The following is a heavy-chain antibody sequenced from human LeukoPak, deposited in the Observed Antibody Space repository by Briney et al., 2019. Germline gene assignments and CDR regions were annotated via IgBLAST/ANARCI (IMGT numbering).Heavy chain of an antibody. J-gene: IGHJ4*02. CDR3: ARWPPGYSYGHYFDY. Sequence: SETLSLTCTVSGGSISSSSSFWGWIRQPPGKGLEWIGHIKNGGSPNYNPPLKSRVTISVDTSKNQFSLKLSSVTAADTAVYYCARWPPGYSYGHYFDYWGQGTLVTVSS. D-gene: IGHD5-18*01. V-gene: IGHV4-39*07. CDR2: IKNGGSP. CDR1: GGSISSSSSF.